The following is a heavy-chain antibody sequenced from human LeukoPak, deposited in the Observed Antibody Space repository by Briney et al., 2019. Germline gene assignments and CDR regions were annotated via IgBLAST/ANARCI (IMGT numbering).Heavy chain of an antibody. CDR1: GFTFSGSA. J-gene: IGHJ4*02. CDR3: TIIRLGDY. Sequence: GGSLRLSCAASGFTFSGSAMHWVRQASGKGLEWVGRIRSKANSYATAYAASVKGRFTVSRDDSKNAAYLQMNSLKTEDTAVYYCTIIRLGDYWGQGTLVTVSS. V-gene: IGHV3-73*01. CDR2: IRSKANSYAT. D-gene: IGHD3-16*01.